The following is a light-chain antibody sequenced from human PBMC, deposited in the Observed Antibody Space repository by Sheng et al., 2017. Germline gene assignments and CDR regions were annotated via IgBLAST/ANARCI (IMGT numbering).Light chain of an antibody. Sequence: DIQMTQSPPSLSASVGDRVTITCQASQDINNYLNWYQQKPGKAPKLLIHDASYLQTGVPSRFSGSGSGTDFTFTINSLQPEDIATYYCQQYDNVRSTFGPGTKVDMK. V-gene: IGKV1-33*01. CDR1: QDINNY. CDR3: QQYDNVRST. CDR2: DAS. J-gene: IGKJ3*01.